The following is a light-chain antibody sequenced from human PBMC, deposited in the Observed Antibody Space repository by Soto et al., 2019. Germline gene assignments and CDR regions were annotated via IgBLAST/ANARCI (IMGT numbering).Light chain of an antibody. CDR3: QQLNSYPLLT. CDR1: QTISSW. J-gene: IGKJ4*01. Sequence: DIQMTQSPSTLSGSVGDRVTITCRASQTISSWLAWYQQKPGKAPKLLIYKASTLKSGVPSRFSGSGSGTEFTLTISSLQPDDFATYYCQQLNSYPLLTFGGGTKVEIK. CDR2: KAS. V-gene: IGKV1-5*03.